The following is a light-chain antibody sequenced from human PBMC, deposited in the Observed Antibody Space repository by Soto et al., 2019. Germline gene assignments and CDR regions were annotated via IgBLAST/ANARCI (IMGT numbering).Light chain of an antibody. CDR2: ANI. J-gene: IGLJ1*01. CDR1: SSNIGAGYD. Sequence: QSVLTQPPSVSGAPGQRVTISCTGSSSNIGAGYDVHWYQQRPGAAPKLLISANINRPSGVPDRFSGYKSGTSASLAITGLQADDEGDYYCQSYDSTLSARYVFGTGTKLTVL. CDR3: QSYDSTLSARYV. V-gene: IGLV1-40*01.